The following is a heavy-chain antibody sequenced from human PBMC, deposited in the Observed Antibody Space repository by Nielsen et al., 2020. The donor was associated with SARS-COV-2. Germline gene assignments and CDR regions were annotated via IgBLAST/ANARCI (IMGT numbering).Heavy chain of an antibody. CDR3: ARDNDFWSGYYLDY. CDR2: ISSRSDYI. J-gene: IGHJ4*02. V-gene: IGHV3-21*01. CDR1: GFIFSDYN. Sequence: GGSLRLSCAASGFIFSDYNMNWVRQAPGKGLEWVSFISSRSDYIYYADSMKGRFTISRDNSKNTLYLQMNSLRAEDTAVYYCARDNDFWSGYYLDYWGQGTLVTVSS. D-gene: IGHD3-3*01.